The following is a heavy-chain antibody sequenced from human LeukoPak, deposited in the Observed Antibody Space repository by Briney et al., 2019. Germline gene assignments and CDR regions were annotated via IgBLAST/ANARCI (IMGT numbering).Heavy chain of an antibody. CDR1: GFPFTNHP. J-gene: IGHJ4*02. CDR3: ARDGSSGISHAADY. CDR2: ISSDGSNT. V-gene: IGHV3-30*15. Sequence: GGSLRLSCAASGFPFTNHPMHWVRQAPGKGLEWVALISSDGSNTYSADSVTGRFTISRDTSKNTLFLHMSSLRAEDTAVYYCARDGSSGISHAADYWGQGTLVTVSS. D-gene: IGHD3-22*01.